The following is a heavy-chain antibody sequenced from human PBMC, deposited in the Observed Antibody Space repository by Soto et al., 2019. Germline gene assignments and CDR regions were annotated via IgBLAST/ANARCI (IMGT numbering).Heavy chain of an antibody. Sequence: SVKVSCKASGGTFSSYAISWVRQAPGQGLEWMGGIIPIFGTANYAQKFQGRVTITADESTSTAYMELSSLRSEDTAVYYCARVGYYYDSSGYYLSLDYWGQGTLVTVSS. J-gene: IGHJ4*02. CDR2: IIPIFGTA. CDR1: GGTFSSYA. CDR3: ARVGYYYDSSGYYLSLDY. D-gene: IGHD3-22*01. V-gene: IGHV1-69*13.